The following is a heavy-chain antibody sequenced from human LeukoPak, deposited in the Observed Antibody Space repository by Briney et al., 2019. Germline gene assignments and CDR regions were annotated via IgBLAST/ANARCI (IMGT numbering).Heavy chain of an antibody. CDR1: GGSFSGYY. CDR3: ARRIAVAGTGDTHFDY. Sequence: SETLSLTCGVSGGSFSGYYWSWIRQSPGKGLEWIGGINESGSTDYNPSLMSRVTISVDTSKNQFSLKLSSVTAADTAVYYCARRIAVAGTGDTHFDYWGQGTLVTVSS. D-gene: IGHD6-19*01. J-gene: IGHJ4*02. V-gene: IGHV4-34*01. CDR2: INESGST.